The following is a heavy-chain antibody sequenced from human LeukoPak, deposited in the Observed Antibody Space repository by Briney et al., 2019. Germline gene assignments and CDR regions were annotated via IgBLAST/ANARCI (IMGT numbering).Heavy chain of an antibody. D-gene: IGHD7-27*01. J-gene: IGHJ4*02. CDR1: GVSIERHH. Sequence: SETLSLTCTVSGVSIERHHWIWIRQPPGKGLEGIGHISYSGSTNYNPSLKSRVTISVDTSKNQVSLRLSSVTAADTAVYYCARDGEGDEGWDYWGQGTLVPVSS. CDR2: ISYSGST. CDR3: ARDGEGDEGWDY. V-gene: IGHV4-59*11.